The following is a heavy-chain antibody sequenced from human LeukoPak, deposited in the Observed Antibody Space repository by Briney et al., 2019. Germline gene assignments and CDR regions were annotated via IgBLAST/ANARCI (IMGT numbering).Heavy chain of an antibody. V-gene: IGHV3-30*04. Sequence: GGSLRLSCAASGFTFRSYAMHWVRQAPGKGLEWVAVISYDGGNKYYADSVKGRFTISRDNSKNTLYLQMTSLRADDTAVYYCVKSYYDSTGYRGDFDYWGQGTLGTVSS. CDR2: ISYDGGNK. J-gene: IGHJ4*02. CDR3: VKSYYDSTGYRGDFDY. CDR1: GFTFRSYA. D-gene: IGHD3-22*01.